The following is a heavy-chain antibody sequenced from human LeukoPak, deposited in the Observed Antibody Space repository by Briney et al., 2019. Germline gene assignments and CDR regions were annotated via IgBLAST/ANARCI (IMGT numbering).Heavy chain of an antibody. CDR3: ARQTGSGLFILP. J-gene: IGHJ4*02. CDR2: IYYSGNT. V-gene: IGHV4-39*01. D-gene: IGHD3/OR15-3a*01. Sequence: WVRQPPGKGLEWIGSIYYSGNTYYNASLKSQVSISIDTSKNQFSLRLTSVTAADTAVYYCARQTGSGLFILPGGQGTLVTVSS.